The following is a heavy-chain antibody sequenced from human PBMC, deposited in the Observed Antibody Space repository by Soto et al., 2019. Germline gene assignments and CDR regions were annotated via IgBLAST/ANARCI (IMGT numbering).Heavy chain of an antibody. Sequence: EVQLVESGGGLVQPGGSLRLSCAASGFTFSSYAMHWVRQAPGKGLEYVSAISSYGGSTYYANSVKGRFTISRDNSKNTLYLQMGSLRAEDMAVYYCASDPDSSGYYYFDYWGHGTLVTVSA. J-gene: IGHJ4*01. CDR2: ISSYGGST. CDR3: ASDPDSSGYYYFDY. CDR1: GFTFSSYA. V-gene: IGHV3-64*01. D-gene: IGHD3-22*01.